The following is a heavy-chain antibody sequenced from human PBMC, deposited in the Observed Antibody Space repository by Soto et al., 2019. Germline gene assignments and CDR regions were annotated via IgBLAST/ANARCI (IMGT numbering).Heavy chain of an antibody. V-gene: IGHV3-23*01. Sequence: EVQLLESGGGLEQPGGSLRLSCAVSGFTFSSFAMTWVRQAPGKGLEWVSGISGDGISTYYTDSVKGRFTISRDNSKNTLYLQMNSLRVEDTAVYFCAREVWRTVTAGAGDHYDYDGMDVWGQGTTVTVSS. CDR3: AREVWRTVTAGAGDHYDYDGMDV. CDR1: GFTFSSFA. J-gene: IGHJ6*02. D-gene: IGHD2-21*02. CDR2: ISGDGIST.